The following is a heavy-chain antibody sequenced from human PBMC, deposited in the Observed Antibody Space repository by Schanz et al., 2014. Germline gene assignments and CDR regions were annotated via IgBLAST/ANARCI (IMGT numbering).Heavy chain of an antibody. CDR3: ARAGQDYSDSSGYATYYFGN. CDR2: IIPILDIT. J-gene: IGHJ4*02. D-gene: IGHD3-22*01. CDR1: GGTFSSFA. V-gene: IGHV1-69*04. Sequence: QVPLVQSGAEVKKPGSSVKVFCKASGGTFSSFAIFWVRQAPGQGLEWMGTIIPILDITNYAQKFQGRVTITADKSTSTAYMELSNLRSEDTAVYYCARAGQDYSDSSGYATYYFGNWGQGTLVTVSS.